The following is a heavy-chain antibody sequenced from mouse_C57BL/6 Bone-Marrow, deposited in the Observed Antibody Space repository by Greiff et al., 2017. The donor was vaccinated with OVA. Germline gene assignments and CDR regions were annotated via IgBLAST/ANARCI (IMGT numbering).Heavy chain of an antibody. Sequence: QVQLQQPGAELVKPGASVKLSCKASGYTFTSYWMQWVKQRPGQGLEWIGEIDPSDSYTNYNLKFKGKATLTVDTSSSTAYMQLSSLTSEDSAVYYCAREDDGYPLDYWGQGTTLTVSS. CDR3: AREDDGYPLDY. D-gene: IGHD2-3*01. CDR2: IDPSDSYT. J-gene: IGHJ2*01. CDR1: GYTFTSYW. V-gene: IGHV1-50*01.